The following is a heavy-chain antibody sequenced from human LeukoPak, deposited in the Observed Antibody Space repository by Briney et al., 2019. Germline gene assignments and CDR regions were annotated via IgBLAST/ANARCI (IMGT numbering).Heavy chain of an antibody. CDR1: GFTFSSYA. CDR3: AKAQQLVRYYFDY. CDR2: ISGSGGST. Sequence: TGGSLRLSCAASGFTFSSYAMSWVRQAPGKGLEWVSAISGSGGSTYYADSVNGRFTISRDNSKNTLYLQMNSLRAEDTAVYYCAKAQQLVRYYFDYWGQGTLVTVSS. V-gene: IGHV3-23*01. J-gene: IGHJ4*02. D-gene: IGHD6-13*01.